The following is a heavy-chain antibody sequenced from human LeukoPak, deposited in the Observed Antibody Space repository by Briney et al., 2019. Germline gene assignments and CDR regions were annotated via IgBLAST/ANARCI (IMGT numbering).Heavy chain of an antibody. J-gene: IGHJ4*02. CDR2: ITSSSTYI. CDR3: ARHVVAVGFDY. Sequence: GGSLRLSCAASGFTFSSYTMNWVRQAPGKGLEWVSSITSSSTYIYYADSVKGRFTTSRDNAQNSLYLQMSSLRAEDTAVYYCARHVVAVGFDYWGQGTLVTVSS. V-gene: IGHV3-21*01. CDR1: GFTFSSYT. D-gene: IGHD3-22*01.